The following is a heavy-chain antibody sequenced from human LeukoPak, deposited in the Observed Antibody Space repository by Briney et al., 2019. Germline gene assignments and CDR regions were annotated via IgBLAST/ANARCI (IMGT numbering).Heavy chain of an antibody. CDR1: GGSISGYY. V-gene: IGHV4-59*01. CDR2: IDYSGST. Sequence: SETLSLTCTVSGGSISGYYWSWIRQPPGKGLEWIGYIDYSGSTNYTPSLKSRVTISVDTSNNQFSLKLSSVTAADTAVYYCARGDISGTLGYFDYWGQGTLVTVSS. J-gene: IGHJ4*02. CDR3: ARGDISGTLGYFDY. D-gene: IGHD1-7*01.